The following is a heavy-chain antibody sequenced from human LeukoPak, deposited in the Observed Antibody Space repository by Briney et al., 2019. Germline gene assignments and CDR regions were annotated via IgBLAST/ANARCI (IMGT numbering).Heavy chain of an antibody. CDR2: ISYSGST. D-gene: IGHD3-10*01. CDR3: AKEGAESFPDAFGI. V-gene: IGHV4-59*01. J-gene: IGHJ3*02. Sequence: SETLSLTCTVSGGSISPYYWSWLRQPPGKGLEWIGYISYSGSTKNNPSLKSRVTISVDTSKNQFSLKVTSVTAADTAVYYCAKEGAESFPDAFGIWGQGTMITVSS. CDR1: GGSISPYY.